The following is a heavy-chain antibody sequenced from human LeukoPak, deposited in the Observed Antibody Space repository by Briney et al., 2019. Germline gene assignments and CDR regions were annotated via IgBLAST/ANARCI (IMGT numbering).Heavy chain of an antibody. Sequence: GASVKVSCKASGGTFSSYAISWVRQAPGQGLEWMGGIIPIFGTANYAQKLQGRVTITADESTSTAYMELSSLRSEDTAVYYCARDTAYYYDSSGYNNWFDPWGQGTLVTVSS. CDR2: IIPIFGTA. J-gene: IGHJ5*02. V-gene: IGHV1-69*01. D-gene: IGHD3-22*01. CDR1: GGTFSSYA. CDR3: ARDTAYYYDSSGYNNWFDP.